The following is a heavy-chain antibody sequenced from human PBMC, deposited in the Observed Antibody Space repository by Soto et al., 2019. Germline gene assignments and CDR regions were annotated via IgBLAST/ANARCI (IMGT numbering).Heavy chain of an antibody. CDR1: GYSFTSYW. D-gene: IGHD6-13*01. V-gene: IGHV5-51*01. CDR2: IYPGDSDT. CDR3: ARTSAAGKNYNGMDV. Sequence: EVQLVQSGAEVKKPGESLKISCKGSGYSFTSYWIGWVRQMPGKGLEWMGIIYPGDSDTRYSPSFQGQVTIPADKSISTAYLQWSSLKASDTAMYYCARTSAAGKNYNGMDVWGQGTTVTVSS. J-gene: IGHJ6*02.